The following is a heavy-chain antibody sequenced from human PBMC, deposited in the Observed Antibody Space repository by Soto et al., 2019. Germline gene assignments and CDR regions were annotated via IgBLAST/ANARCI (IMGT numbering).Heavy chain of an antibody. D-gene: IGHD3-10*01. J-gene: IGHJ4*02. V-gene: IGHV3-33*01. CDR3: ARGRITMVRGVPFNY. CDR1: GFTFSSYG. CDR2: IWYDGSNK. Sequence: GGSLRLSCAASGFTFSSYGMHWVRQAPGKGLEWVAVIWYDGSNKYYADSVKGRFTISRDNSKNTLYLQMNGLRAEDTAVYYCARGRITMVRGVPFNYWGQGTLVTVSS.